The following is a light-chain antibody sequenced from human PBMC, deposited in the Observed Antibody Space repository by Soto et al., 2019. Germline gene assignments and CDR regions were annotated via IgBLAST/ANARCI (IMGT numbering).Light chain of an antibody. CDR3: QQYGSSPT. J-gene: IGKJ4*01. V-gene: IGKV3-20*01. Sequence: EIVLPQSPGTLSLSPGERATLSCRASQSVSSSYLAWYQQKPGQAPRLLIYGASSRATGIPDRFSGSGSGTDFPLTISRLGPEDFAVYYCQQYGSSPTFGGGTKVDIK. CDR1: QSVSSSY. CDR2: GAS.